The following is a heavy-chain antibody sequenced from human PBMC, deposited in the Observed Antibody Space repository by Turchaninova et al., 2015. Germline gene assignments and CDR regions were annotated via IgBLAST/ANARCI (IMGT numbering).Heavy chain of an antibody. CDR2: VNPNSGGT. J-gene: IGHJ5*02. Sequence: QVQLVQSGAEVKKPGASVKVSCKASGYTFTGYYIHWVRQAPGQGLAWRGRVNPNSGGTNYAQKFQGSVTVTRDTSISTAFMELSGLRSDDTAVYYCARSGAVAGKNWFDPWGQGTLVTVSS. CDR1: GYTFTGYY. CDR3: ARSGAVAGKNWFDP. D-gene: IGHD6-19*01. V-gene: IGHV1-2*06.